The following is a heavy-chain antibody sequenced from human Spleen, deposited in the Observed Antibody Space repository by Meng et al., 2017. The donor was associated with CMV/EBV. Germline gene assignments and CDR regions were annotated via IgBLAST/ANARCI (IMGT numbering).Heavy chain of an antibody. Sequence: GGSLRLSCAASGFTFSSYAMSWVRQAPGKGLEWVSVIYSGGSSTYYADSVKGRFTISRDNAKNSLYLQMNSLRAEDTAVYYCSYSSLGYWGQGTLVTVSS. CDR3: SYSSLGY. V-gene: IGHV3-23*03. CDR2: IYSGGSST. J-gene: IGHJ4*02. D-gene: IGHD6-13*01. CDR1: GFTFSSYA.